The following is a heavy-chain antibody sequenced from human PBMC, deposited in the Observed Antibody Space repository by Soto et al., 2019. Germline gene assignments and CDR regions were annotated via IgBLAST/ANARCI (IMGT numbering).Heavy chain of an antibody. V-gene: IGHV4-59*02. CDR1: GVSVTSYH. Sequence: PSETLSPTCSVSGVSVTSYHWSWIRQFPGXGLEXIAXTSXXGXTXXXTXXXRRVIISLDTSKNQGSLQLKSVTAADTAVYSCARDMHAGFTHSFDPWGLGTLVTVSS. J-gene: IGHJ5*02. CDR2: TSXXGXT. CDR3: ARDMHAGFTHSFDP. D-gene: IGHD2-2*01.